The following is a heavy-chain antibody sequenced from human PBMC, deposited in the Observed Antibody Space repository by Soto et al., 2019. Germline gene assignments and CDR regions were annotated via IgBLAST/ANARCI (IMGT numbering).Heavy chain of an antibody. J-gene: IGHJ5*02. CDR1: GYTFSNYG. CDR2: ISLYSDGT. CDR3: ARVVQGAEAWFGP. D-gene: IGHD2-2*01. V-gene: IGHV1-18*01. Sequence: ASVKVSCKTSGYTFSNYGIAWVRQAPGQPLEWLGWISLYSDGTNYAQKFQGRVSMTTDTSTTTAYMELRSLRSDDTAVYYCARVVQGAEAWFGPWGQGTLVTVSS.